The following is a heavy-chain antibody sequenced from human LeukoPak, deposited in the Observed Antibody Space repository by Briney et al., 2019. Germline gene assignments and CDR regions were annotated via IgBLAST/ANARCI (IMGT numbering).Heavy chain of an antibody. CDR1: GFTFSSYA. CDR3: ARVRLVPPGGWFDP. CDR2: ISYDESDK. D-gene: IGHD2-2*01. J-gene: IGHJ5*02. Sequence: GGSLRLSCAASGFTFSSYAMHWVRQAPGKGLEWVAVISYDESDKYYADSVKGRFTISRDNSKNTLYLQMNSLRAEDTAVYYCARVRLVPPGGWFDPWGQGTLVTVSS. V-gene: IGHV3-30*14.